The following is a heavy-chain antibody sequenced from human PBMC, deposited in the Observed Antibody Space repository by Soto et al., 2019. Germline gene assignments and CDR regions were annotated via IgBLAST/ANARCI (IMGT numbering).Heavy chain of an antibody. CDR2: IYYSGST. V-gene: IGHV4-59*02. D-gene: IGHD2-21*01. J-gene: IGHJ3*02. CDR1: GRSVSSYY. CDR3: ERDGRLVIGAFDI. Sequence: RTVAGRSVSSYYGSWIRKPPGKRLEWIGYIYYSGSTNYNPSLKSRVTISVDTSKNQFSLKLSSVTAADTAVYYCERDGRLVIGAFDILGQGTMDTVS.